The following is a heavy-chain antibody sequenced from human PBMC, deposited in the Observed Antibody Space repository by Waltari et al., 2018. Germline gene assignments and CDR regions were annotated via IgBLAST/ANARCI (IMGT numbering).Heavy chain of an antibody. CDR2: INAGNGNT. CDR1: GYTFTSYA. CDR3: ARGVAVAGIFDY. D-gene: IGHD6-19*01. Sequence: QVQLVQSGAEVKKPGASVKVSCKASGYTFTSYAMHWVRQAPGQRLEWMGWINAGNGNTKYSQKFQGRVTITADESTSTAYMELSSLRSEDTSVYYCARGVAVAGIFDYWGQGTLVTVSS. V-gene: IGHV1-3*01. J-gene: IGHJ4*02.